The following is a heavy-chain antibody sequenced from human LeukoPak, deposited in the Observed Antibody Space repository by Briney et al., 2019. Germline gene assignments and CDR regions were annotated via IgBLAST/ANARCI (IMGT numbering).Heavy chain of an antibody. Sequence: SVKVSCKASGGTFSSYAISWVRQAPGQGLEWMGGIIPIFGTANYAQKFQGRVTITADESTSTAYMELSSLRSEDTAVYYCARAADYDILTGYPFGYYYYYMDVWGKGTTVTVSS. J-gene: IGHJ6*03. CDR2: IIPIFGTA. CDR3: ARAADYDILTGYPFGYYYYYMDV. V-gene: IGHV1-69*13. D-gene: IGHD3-9*01. CDR1: GGTFSSYA.